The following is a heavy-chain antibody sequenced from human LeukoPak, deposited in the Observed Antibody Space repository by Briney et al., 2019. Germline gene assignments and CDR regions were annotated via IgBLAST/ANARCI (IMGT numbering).Heavy chain of an antibody. CDR1: GYSISSGYY. V-gene: IGHV4-38-2*02. CDR3: ARVARQYAIPF. D-gene: IGHD2-2*01. CDR2: IYHSGST. J-gene: IGHJ4*02. Sequence: SETLSLTCTVSGYSISSGYYWGWIRQPPGKGLEWIGSIYHSGSTYYNPSLKSRVTISVDTSENQFSLKLSSVTAADTAVYYCARVARQYAIPFWGQGTLVTVSS.